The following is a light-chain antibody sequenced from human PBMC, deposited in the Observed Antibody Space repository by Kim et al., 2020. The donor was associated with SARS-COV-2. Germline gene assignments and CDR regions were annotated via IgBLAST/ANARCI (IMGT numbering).Light chain of an antibody. CDR1: SSDVGGYNY. J-gene: IGLJ3*02. CDR2: DVS. Sequence: GHSFTISCTGTSSDVGGYNYVSWYQQHPGKAPKLMIYDVSNRPSGVSNRFSGSKSGNTASLTISGLQAEDEADYYCSSYTSSSTLVFGGGTKLTVL. CDR3: SSYTSSSTLV. V-gene: IGLV2-14*03.